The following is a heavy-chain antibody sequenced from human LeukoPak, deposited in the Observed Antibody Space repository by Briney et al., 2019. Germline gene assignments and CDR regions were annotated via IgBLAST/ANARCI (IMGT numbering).Heavy chain of an antibody. J-gene: IGHJ4*02. CDR1: GFTFGTYA. D-gene: IGHD1-26*01. Sequence: GGSLRLSCAASGFTFGTYAMSWVRQAPGRGLEWVSAISVTGGSTYSADSVKGRFTISRDNSKNTLYLQMNSLRAEDTAAYYCAKHSRGSFRGASAFDYWGQGTVVTVSS. CDR2: ISVTGGST. CDR3: AKHSRGSFRGASAFDY. V-gene: IGHV3-23*01.